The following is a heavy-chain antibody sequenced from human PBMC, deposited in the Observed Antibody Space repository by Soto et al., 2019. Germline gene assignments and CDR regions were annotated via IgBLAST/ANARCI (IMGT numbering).Heavy chain of an antibody. J-gene: IGHJ5*02. CDR2: INPVYGKA. V-gene: IGHV1-69*06. Sequence: AVQVSCKASGYTFSSYAIRWVRQAPGQGLEWMGGINPVYGKANYSQKFQGRVTITADKSTSTAYMELSSLRSEDTAVYYCARWCECGFCSCHYKVWEYNWFDPWGQGTLVTVSS. D-gene: IGHD3-3*01. CDR3: ARWCECGFCSCHYKVWEYNWFDP. CDR1: GYTFSSYA.